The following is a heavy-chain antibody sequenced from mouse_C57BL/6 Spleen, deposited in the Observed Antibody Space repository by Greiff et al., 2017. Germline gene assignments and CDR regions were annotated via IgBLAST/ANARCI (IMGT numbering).Heavy chain of an antibody. Sequence: QVQLQQPGAELVRPGTSVKLSCKASGYTFTSYWMHWVKQRPGQGLEWIGVIDPSDSYTNYNQKFKGKATLTVDTSSSTAYMQLSSLTSEDSAVYDCARGGIDYYAMDYWGQGTSVTVSS. CDR3: ARGGIDYYAMDY. J-gene: IGHJ4*01. V-gene: IGHV1-59*01. D-gene: IGHD1-1*02. CDR2: IDPSDSYT. CDR1: GYTFTSYW.